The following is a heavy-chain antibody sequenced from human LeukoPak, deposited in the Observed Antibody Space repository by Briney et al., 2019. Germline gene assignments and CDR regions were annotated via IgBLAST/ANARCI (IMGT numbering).Heavy chain of an antibody. V-gene: IGHV4-61*02. Sequence: SQTLSLTCTVSGASISSGSYYWNWIRQPAGKGLEWIGRIYSSGSTNYNPSLKRRATISVDTSKNQFSLKLSSVTAADTAVYYCARHSGSGWYRWWFDPWGQGTLVTVSS. CDR2: IYSSGST. J-gene: IGHJ5*02. CDR3: ARHSGSGWYRWWFDP. CDR1: GASISSGSYY. D-gene: IGHD6-19*01.